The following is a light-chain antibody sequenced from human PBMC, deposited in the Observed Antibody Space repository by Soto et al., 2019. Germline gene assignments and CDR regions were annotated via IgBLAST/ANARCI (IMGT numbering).Light chain of an antibody. CDR3: QQYNSYSYT. J-gene: IGKJ2*01. CDR2: KAS. Sequence: DIQMTQSPSTLSASVGDRVTPTCRASQSISSWLAWYQQKPGKAPKLLIYKASSLESGVPSRFSGSESGTDFTLTISSLQPDDFATYYCQQYNSYSYTFGQGTKVDIK. V-gene: IGKV1-5*03. CDR1: QSISSW.